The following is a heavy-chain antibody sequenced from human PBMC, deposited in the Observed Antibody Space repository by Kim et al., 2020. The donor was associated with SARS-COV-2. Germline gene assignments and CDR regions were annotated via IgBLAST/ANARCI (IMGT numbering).Heavy chain of an antibody. Sequence: SETLSLTCAVYGGSFSGYYWSWIRQPPGKGLEWIGEINHSGSTNYNPSLKSRVTISVDTSKNQFSLKLSSVTAADTAVYYCARAGTNYDILTGPTYYFDYWGQGTLVTVSS. CDR3: ARAGTNYDILTGPTYYFDY. D-gene: IGHD3-9*01. CDR2: INHSGST. V-gene: IGHV4-34*01. J-gene: IGHJ4*02. CDR1: GGSFSGYY.